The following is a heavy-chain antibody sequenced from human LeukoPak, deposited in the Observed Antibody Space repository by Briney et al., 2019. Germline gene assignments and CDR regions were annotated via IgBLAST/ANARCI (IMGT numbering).Heavy chain of an antibody. CDR1: GYTFTSYG. V-gene: IGHV1-18*01. CDR3: ARGWAPYYDFWSGYYGWFDP. CDR2: ISAYNGNT. J-gene: IGHJ5*02. D-gene: IGHD3-3*01. Sequence: ASVKVSCKASGYTFTSYGISWVRQAPGQGLEWMGWISAYNGNTNFAQKLQGRVTMTTDTSTSTACMELRSLRSDDTAVYYCARGWAPYYDFWSGYYGWFDPWGQGTLVTVSS.